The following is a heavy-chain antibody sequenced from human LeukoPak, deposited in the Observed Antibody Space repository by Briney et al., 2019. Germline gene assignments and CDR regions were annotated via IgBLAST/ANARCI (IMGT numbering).Heavy chain of an antibody. Sequence: SVKVSCKASGGTFSSYAISWVRQAPGQGLEWMGGIIPIFGTANYAQKFQGGVTITADESTSTAYMELSSLRSEDTAVYYCARDRGKIAAAGTGWFDPWGQGTLVTVSS. V-gene: IGHV1-69*01. CDR3: ARDRGKIAAAGTGWFDP. J-gene: IGHJ5*02. CDR1: GGTFSSYA. D-gene: IGHD6-13*01. CDR2: IIPIFGTA.